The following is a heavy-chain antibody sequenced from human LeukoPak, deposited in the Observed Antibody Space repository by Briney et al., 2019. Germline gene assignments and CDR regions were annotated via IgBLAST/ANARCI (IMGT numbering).Heavy chain of an antibody. D-gene: IGHD2-21*02. J-gene: IGHJ4*02. V-gene: IGHV3-23*01. CDR1: GFTFSTYA. CDR2: ISRDGAGR. CDR3: AKLYCGGDCYPSPIDC. Sequence: PGGSLRLSCTASGFTFSTYAMSWVRQAPGKGLEWVSAISRDGAGRYYTDSVKGRFTISRDNAKKTLHLQMNSLRAEDTAVCYCAKLYCGGDCYPSPIDCWGQGTLVTVSS.